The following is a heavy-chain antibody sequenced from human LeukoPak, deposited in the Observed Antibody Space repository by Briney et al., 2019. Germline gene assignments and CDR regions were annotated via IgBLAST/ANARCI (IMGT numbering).Heavy chain of an antibody. Sequence: PGGSLRLSCAASGFTFSDYAMNWVRQAPGKGLEWVASIQSNGNEKYSSDSLKGRFTISRDNSKNTLYLQMNTLRPEDTAVFYCARGFTSWPQGPYHFDYWGQGILITVSS. V-gene: IGHV3-30*02. CDR2: IQSNGNEK. D-gene: IGHD2-2*02. J-gene: IGHJ4*02. CDR1: GFTFSDYA. CDR3: ARGFTSWPQGPYHFDY.